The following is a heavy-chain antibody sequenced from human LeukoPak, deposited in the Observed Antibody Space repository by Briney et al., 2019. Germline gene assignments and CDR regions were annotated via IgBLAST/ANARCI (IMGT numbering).Heavy chain of an antibody. D-gene: IGHD5-24*01. J-gene: IGHJ2*01. V-gene: IGHV3-66*01. Sequence: PGGSLRLSCAASGFTVSSNYMNWVRQAPGKGLERVSVIFSGGTTFYADSVKGRFSISRDNSKNTLYLQMNSLRVEDTAVYYCARDPGDHGYNPEWYFDLWGRGTLVTVPS. CDR3: ARDPGDHGYNPEWYFDL. CDR1: GFTVSSNY. CDR2: IFSGGTT.